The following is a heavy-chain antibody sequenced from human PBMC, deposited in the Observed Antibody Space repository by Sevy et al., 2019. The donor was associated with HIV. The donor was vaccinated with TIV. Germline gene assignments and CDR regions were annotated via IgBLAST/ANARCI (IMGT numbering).Heavy chain of an antibody. J-gene: IGHJ4*02. CDR3: ATQSLKSAGIAARGALDY. CDR2: ISGSGGRT. CDR1: GFTFSSYA. D-gene: IGHD6-6*01. V-gene: IGHV3-23*01. Sequence: GGSLRLSCAASGFTFSSYAMSWVRQAPGKGLEWVSAISGSGGRTNYADSVKGRFTISRDNSKNTLYLQMNSLRAEDTALYSGATQSLKSAGIAARGALDYWGQGTLVTVSS.